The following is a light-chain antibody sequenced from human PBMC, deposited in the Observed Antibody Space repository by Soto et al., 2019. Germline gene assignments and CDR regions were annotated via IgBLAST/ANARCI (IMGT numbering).Light chain of an antibody. CDR1: SSNIGYNL. CDR2: DND. V-gene: IGLV1-51*01. J-gene: IGLJ1*01. CDR3: GTWERSLSGDV. Sequence: QSVLTQPPSVSAAPGQKVTISCSGISSNIGYNLVSWYQQVPGTAPRLHIYDNDKRPSGIPDRFSGSTSGTSATLGITGLQTGDEAYYYCGTWERSLSGDVCGTGTKVTVL.